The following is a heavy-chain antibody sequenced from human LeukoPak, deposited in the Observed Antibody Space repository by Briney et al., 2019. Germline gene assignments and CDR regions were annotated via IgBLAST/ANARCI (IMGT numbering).Heavy chain of an antibody. CDR1: GFNFSGYE. Sequence: PGGSLRLSCATSGFNFSGYEMAWVRQAPGMGLEWVSYISNSGSPIKYGDAVKGRFTISRDNSKNSVYLQMNSLSAEDTALYFCAGGPQYGGSFAYWGQGTLVTVSS. V-gene: IGHV3-48*03. J-gene: IGHJ4*02. CDR3: AGGPQYGGSFAY. CDR2: ISNSGSPI. D-gene: IGHD1-26*01.